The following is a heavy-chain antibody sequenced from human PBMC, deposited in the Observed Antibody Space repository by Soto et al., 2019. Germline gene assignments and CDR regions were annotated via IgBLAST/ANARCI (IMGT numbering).Heavy chain of an antibody. CDR2: ISYAGNNK. CDR3: ARSVRYYDSSGYYPLDY. V-gene: IGHV3-30*03. J-gene: IGHJ4*02. CDR1: GFTFRGYG. Sequence: PVGSLILSCAVAGFTFRGYGMHWVRQAPGKGLEWVAVISYAGNNKYYADSVKGRFTISRDNSGNTLDLQMNSLRVEDTAVYYYARSVRYYDSSGYYPLDYWGQGTVVTVSS. D-gene: IGHD3-22*01.